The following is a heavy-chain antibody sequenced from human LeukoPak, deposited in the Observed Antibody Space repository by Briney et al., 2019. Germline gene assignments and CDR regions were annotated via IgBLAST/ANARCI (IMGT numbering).Heavy chain of an antibody. J-gene: IGHJ4*02. CDR3: VRDYRGFGY. Sequence: GGSLRLSCAASGFTFSSYELNWVRQAPGKGLEWVSYITTSGSTIYYADSVKGRFTISRENAKNSLYLQMNSLRTEDTAVYYCVRDYRGFGYWGQGTLVTVSS. D-gene: IGHD1-26*01. CDR2: ITTSGSTI. CDR1: GFTFSSYE. V-gene: IGHV3-48*03.